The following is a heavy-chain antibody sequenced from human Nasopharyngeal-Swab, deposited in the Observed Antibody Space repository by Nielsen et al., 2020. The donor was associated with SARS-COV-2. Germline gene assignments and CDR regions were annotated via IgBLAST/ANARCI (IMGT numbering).Heavy chain of an antibody. D-gene: IGHD2-2*01. Sequence: WLRQAPGQGLEWMGWMNPNSGNTGYAQKFQGRVTMTRNTSISTAYMELISLRAEDTAVYFCARRRPPWYCSSTSCSPEDCWGQGTLVTVSS. V-gene: IGHV1-8*01. J-gene: IGHJ4*02. CDR2: MNPNSGNT. CDR3: ARRRPPWYCSSTSCSPEDC.